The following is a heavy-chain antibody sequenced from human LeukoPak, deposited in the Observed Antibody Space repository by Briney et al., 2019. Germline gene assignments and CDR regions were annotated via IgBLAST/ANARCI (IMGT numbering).Heavy chain of an antibody. CDR2: FDPEDGET. CDR1: GYTLTELS. J-gene: IGHJ4*02. D-gene: IGHD4-17*01. Sequence: GASVKVSCKVSGYTLTELSMHWVRQAPGKGLEWMGGFDPEDGETIYAQKFQGRVTMTEDTSTDTAYMELSSLRSEDTAVYYRATKDYGDYERDFDYWGQGTLVTVSS. CDR3: ATKDYGDYERDFDY. V-gene: IGHV1-24*01.